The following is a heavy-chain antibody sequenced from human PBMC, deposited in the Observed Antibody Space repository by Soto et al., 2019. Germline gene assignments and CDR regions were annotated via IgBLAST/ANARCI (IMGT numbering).Heavy chain of an antibody. CDR3: AREMPGYCSDSACLPGY. D-gene: IGHD2-15*01. CDR2: VSADNGDT. CDR1: GYTYTSYG. Sequence: ASVKVSCKASGYTYTSYGIGWMRQAPGQGPEWMGWVSADNGDTTYAQKFQGRVTMTRDTSTSTVYMELRSLRSDDTAMYYCAREMPGYCSDSACLPGYWGQGTQVTVSS. J-gene: IGHJ4*02. V-gene: IGHV1-18*01.